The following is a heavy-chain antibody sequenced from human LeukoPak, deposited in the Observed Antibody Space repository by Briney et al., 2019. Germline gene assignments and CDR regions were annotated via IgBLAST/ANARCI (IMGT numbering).Heavy chain of an antibody. V-gene: IGHV1-69*05. J-gene: IGHJ6*03. Sequence: SVKVSCKTSGGTFNNSAISWVRQAPGQGLEWLGGIMPLFGTAGYAQELQGRVTMTTDTSTSTAYMELRSLRSDDTAVYYCARESDYGGNPSDYYYYYYMDVWGKGTTVTVSS. D-gene: IGHD4-23*01. CDR3: ARESDYGGNPSDYYYYYYMDV. CDR1: GGTFNNSA. CDR2: IMPLFGTA.